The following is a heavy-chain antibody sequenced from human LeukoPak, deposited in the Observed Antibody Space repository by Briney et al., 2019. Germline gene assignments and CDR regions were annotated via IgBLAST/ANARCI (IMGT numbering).Heavy chain of an antibody. CDR2: IWYDGSKK. D-gene: IGHD3-22*01. J-gene: IGHJ4*02. CDR3: ARVYYDSRGIDY. V-gene: IGHV3-33*01. Sequence: GGSLRLSCAASGFTFSNHGMHWVRQAPGKGPEWVALIWYDGSKKYYGDSVKGRFTISRDNSKNTVYLQMNSLRAEDTGVYFGARVYYDSRGIDYWGQGTLVTVSS. CDR1: GFTFSNHG.